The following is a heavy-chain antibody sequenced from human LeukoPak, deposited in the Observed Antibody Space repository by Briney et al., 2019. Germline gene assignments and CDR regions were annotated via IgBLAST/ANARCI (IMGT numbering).Heavy chain of an antibody. CDR2: IYYSGST. D-gene: IGHD2/OR15-2a*01. CDR3: ARGGITSTTGWFDP. CDR1: GGSISSSSYY. J-gene: IGHJ5*02. V-gene: IGHV4-39*07. Sequence: PSETLSLTCTVSGGSISSSSYYWGWIRQPPGKGLEWIGSIYYSGSTYYNPSLKSRVTILVDTSKNQFSLKLSSVTAADTAVYFCARGGITSTTGWFDPWGQGTLVTVSS.